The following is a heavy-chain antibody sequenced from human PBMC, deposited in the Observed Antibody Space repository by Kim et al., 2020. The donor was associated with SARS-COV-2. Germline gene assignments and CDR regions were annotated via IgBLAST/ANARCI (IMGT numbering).Heavy chain of an antibody. D-gene: IGHD1-26*01. J-gene: IGHJ4*02. CDR1: GFTFSSYA. CDR3: AKDRLGATRARYYFDY. CDR2: ISGSGGST. V-gene: IGHV3-23*01. Sequence: GGSLRLSCAASGFTFSSYAMSWVRQAPGKGLEWVSAISGSGGSTYYADSVKGRFTISRDNSKNTLYLQMNSLGAEDTAVYYCAKDRLGATRARYYFDYWGQGTLVTVSS.